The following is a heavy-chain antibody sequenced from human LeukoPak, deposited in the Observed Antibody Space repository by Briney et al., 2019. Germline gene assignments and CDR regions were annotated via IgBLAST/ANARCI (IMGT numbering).Heavy chain of an antibody. CDR2: IYHSGTT. J-gene: IGHJ6*03. CDR3: ARQVGYYYYIDV. Sequence: SETLSLTCTVSGYSISNGYYGGWIRQPPGKGLEWIGSIYHSGTTYYNPSLKSRVTISVDTSKNQFSLKLSSVTAADTAVYYCARQVGYYYYIDVWGKGTTVTVSS. CDR1: GYSISNGYY. V-gene: IGHV4-38-2*02.